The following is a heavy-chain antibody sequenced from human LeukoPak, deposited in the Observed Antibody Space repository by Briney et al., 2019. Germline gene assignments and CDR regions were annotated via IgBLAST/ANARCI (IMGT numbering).Heavy chain of an antibody. D-gene: IGHD2/OR15-2a*01. J-gene: IGHJ5*02. CDR1: GVSIKNYY. Sequence: SETLSLTCTVSGVSIKNYYWSWIRQPPGKGLEWIANIYYVGSSNYNPSLKSRVSVSIDASKNHLSLKLTSVTAADTAIYYCARQAVIIPTGMEGPWFDPWGQGTLVAVSS. CDR2: IYYVGSS. V-gene: IGHV4-59*08. CDR3: ARQAVIIPTGMEGPWFDP.